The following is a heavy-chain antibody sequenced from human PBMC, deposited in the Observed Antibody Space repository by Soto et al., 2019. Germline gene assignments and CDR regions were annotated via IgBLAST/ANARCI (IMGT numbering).Heavy chain of an antibody. CDR3: AREYYDFWSGYWVPYYYYGMDV. CDR2: INPSGGST. D-gene: IGHD3-3*01. V-gene: IGHV1-46*01. J-gene: IGHJ6*02. CDR1: GYTFTSYY. Sequence: AASVKVSCKASGYTFTSYYMHWVRQAPGQGLEWMGIINPSGGSTSYAQKFQGRVTMTRDTSTSTVYMELSSLRSEDTAVYYCAREYYDFWSGYWVPYYYYGMDVWGQGTTVTVSS.